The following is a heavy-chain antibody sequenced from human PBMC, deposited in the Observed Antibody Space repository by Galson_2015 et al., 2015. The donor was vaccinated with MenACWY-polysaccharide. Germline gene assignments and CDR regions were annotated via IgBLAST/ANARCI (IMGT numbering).Heavy chain of an antibody. CDR1: GYTFINND. D-gene: IGHD3-22*01. Sequence: SVKVSCKASGYTFINNDINWVRQATGQGLEWMGWMNSNSGNTGYAQKFQGRVTMTRDTSTSTAYMELSGLRSDDTAVYYCARGRVGQIDRYYFDYWGQGTLVSVSS. CDR2: MNSNSGNT. V-gene: IGHV1-8*01. CDR3: ARGRVGQIDRYYFDY. J-gene: IGHJ4*02.